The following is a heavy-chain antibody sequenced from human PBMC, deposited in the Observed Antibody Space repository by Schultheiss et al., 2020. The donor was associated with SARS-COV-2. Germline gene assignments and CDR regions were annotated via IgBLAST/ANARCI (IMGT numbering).Heavy chain of an antibody. Sequence: GGSLRLSCAASGFTVSSNYMSWVRQAPGKGLEWVSVIYSGGSTYYADSVKGRFTISRDNSKNTLYLQMNSLRAEDTAVYYCARARPDYDFWSGYTPYYMDVWGKGTTVTVSS. J-gene: IGHJ6*03. CDR1: GFTVSSNY. CDR3: ARARPDYDFWSGYTPYYMDV. CDR2: IYSGGST. D-gene: IGHD3-3*01. V-gene: IGHV3-66*02.